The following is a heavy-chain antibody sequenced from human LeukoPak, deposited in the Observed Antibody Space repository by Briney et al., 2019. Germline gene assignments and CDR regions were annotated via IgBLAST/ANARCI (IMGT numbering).Heavy chain of an antibody. CDR1: GGSFSGYY. CDR2: INHSGST. J-gene: IGHJ4*02. CDR3: ARGRVLYYLDY. Sequence: PSETLSLTCAVYGGSFSGYYWSWIRQPPGKGLEWIGEINHSGSTNYNPSLKSRVTISVDTSKNQFSLKLSSVTAADTAVYYCARGRVLYYLDYWGQGTLVTVSS. D-gene: IGHD3-10*01. V-gene: IGHV4-34*01.